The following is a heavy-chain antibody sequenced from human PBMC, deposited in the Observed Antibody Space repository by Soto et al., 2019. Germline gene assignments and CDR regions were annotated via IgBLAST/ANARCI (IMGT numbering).Heavy chain of an antibody. J-gene: IGHJ4*02. V-gene: IGHV1-18*01. D-gene: IGHD6-19*01. CDR1: GYTFTSYG. CDR2: ISAYNGNT. CDR3: ARDQIAVAVRLFNY. Sequence: ASVKVSCKASGYTFTSYGISWVRQAAGQGLEWMGWISAYNGNTNYAQKLQGRVTMTTDTSTSTAYMELSSLRSDDTAVYYCARDQIAVAVRLFNYWGQGTLVTVSS.